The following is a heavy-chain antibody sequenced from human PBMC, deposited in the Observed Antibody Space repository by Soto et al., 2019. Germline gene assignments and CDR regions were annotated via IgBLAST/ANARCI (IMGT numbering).Heavy chain of an antibody. Sequence: GGSLRLSCAASGSAFSSYAMSWARQAPGKGLEWVSAISGSGGSTYYADSVKGRFTISRDNSKNTLYLQMNSLRAEDTAVYYCAKSGVTAVAATGIDYWCQGTLVTVSS. CDR2: ISGSGGST. CDR1: GSAFSSYA. J-gene: IGHJ4*02. D-gene: IGHD6-19*01. V-gene: IGHV3-23*01. CDR3: AKSGVTAVAATGIDY.